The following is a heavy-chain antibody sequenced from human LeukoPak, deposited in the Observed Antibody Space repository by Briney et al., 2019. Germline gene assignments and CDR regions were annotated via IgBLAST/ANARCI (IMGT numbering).Heavy chain of an antibody. J-gene: IGHJ4*02. CDR3: ARDEGVVVITLFDY. Sequence: PGGSLRLSCAASGFTFSNYAMHWVRQAPGKGLEWVAVISYDGTNEYYADSVKGRFTISRDSSKNTLYLQMNSVRTEDTAVYYCARDEGVVVITLFDYWGQGTLVTVSS. D-gene: IGHD3-22*01. CDR2: ISYDGTNE. CDR1: GFTFSNYA. V-gene: IGHV3-30-3*01.